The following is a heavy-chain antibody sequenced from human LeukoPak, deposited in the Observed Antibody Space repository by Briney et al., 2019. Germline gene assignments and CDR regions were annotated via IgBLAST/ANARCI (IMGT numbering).Heavy chain of an antibody. J-gene: IGHJ6*03. CDR3: ARGATYCSGGSCYYYYYYYMDV. CDR2: INPNSGGT. Sequence: ASVMVSCKASGYTFTGYYMHWVRQAPGQGLEWMGRINPNSGGTNYAQKFQGRVTMTRDTSISTAYMELSRLRSDDTAVYYCARGATYCSGGSCYYYYYYYMDVWGKGTTVTVSS. D-gene: IGHD2-15*01. V-gene: IGHV1-2*06. CDR1: GYTFTGYY.